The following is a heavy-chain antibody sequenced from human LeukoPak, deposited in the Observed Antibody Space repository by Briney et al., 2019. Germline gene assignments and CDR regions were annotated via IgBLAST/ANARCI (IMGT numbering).Heavy chain of an antibody. CDR1: GFAFSSYA. CDR3: AREGPRGNSQFDY. D-gene: IGHD2/OR15-2a*01. V-gene: IGHV3-30-3*01. Sequence: GGSLRLSCAASGFAFSSYAMHWVRQAPGKGLEWVAVISYDGSNKYYADSVKGRFTISRDNSKNTLYLQMNSLRAEDTAVYYCAREGPRGNSQFDYWGQGTLVTVSS. J-gene: IGHJ4*02. CDR2: ISYDGSNK.